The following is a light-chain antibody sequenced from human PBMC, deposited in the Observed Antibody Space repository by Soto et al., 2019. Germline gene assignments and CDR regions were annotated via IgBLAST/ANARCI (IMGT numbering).Light chain of an antibody. CDR3: QQYNTWPLT. V-gene: IGKV3-15*01. J-gene: IGKJ4*01. CDR1: QSVNRN. Sequence: EIVMTQSPATLSVSPGERATLPCRASQSVNRNLAWYQQKPGQAPRLLIYGASTRATGLPARFSGSGSETEFTLTISSLQSEDFAVYYCQQYNTWPLTFGGGTTVEIK. CDR2: GAS.